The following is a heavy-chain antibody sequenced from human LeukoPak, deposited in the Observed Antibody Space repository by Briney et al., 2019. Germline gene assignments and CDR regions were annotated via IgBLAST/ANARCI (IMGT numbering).Heavy chain of an antibody. J-gene: IGHJ6*02. CDR1: GGSIRSSYYY. D-gene: IGHD2-2*01. CDR3: ASQTARYCSSTSCYATYYYYGMDV. Sequence: SETLSLTCTVSGGSIRSSYYYWGWIRQPPGKGLEWIGSIYDSGSTYYNPSLKSRVTISVDKSKNQFSLKLSSVTAADTAVYYCASQTARYCSSTSCYATYYYYGMDVWGRGTTVTVSS. CDR2: IYDSGST. V-gene: IGHV4-39*07.